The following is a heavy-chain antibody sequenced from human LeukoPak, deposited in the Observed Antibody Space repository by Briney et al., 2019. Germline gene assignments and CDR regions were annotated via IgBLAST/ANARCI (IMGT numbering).Heavy chain of an antibody. J-gene: IGHJ5*02. CDR3: AKDRSSSWRTLYNWFGP. V-gene: IGHV3-23*01. CDR2: ISGSGGST. Sequence: GGSLRLSCAASGFTFSSYAMSWVRQAPGKGLEWVSAISGSGGSTYYADSVKGRFTISRDNSKNTLYLQMNSLRAEDTAVYYCAKDRSSSWRTLYNWFGPWGQGTLVTVSS. CDR1: GFTFSSYA. D-gene: IGHD6-13*01.